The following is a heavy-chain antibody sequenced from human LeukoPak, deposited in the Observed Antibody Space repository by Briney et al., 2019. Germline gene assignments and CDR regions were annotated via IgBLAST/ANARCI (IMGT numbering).Heavy chain of an antibody. J-gene: IGHJ3*02. D-gene: IGHD2-2*01. CDR1: GGSISSGGYS. V-gene: IGHV4-30-4*07. CDR2: IYYSGGT. Sequence: PSETLSLTCAVSGGSISSGGYSWSWIRQPPGKGLEWIGSIYYSGGTYYNPSLKSRVTISVDTSKNQFSLKLSSVTAADTAVYYCVRRLVVVPAAKTGDAFDIWGQGTMVTVSS. CDR3: VRRLVVVPAAKTGDAFDI.